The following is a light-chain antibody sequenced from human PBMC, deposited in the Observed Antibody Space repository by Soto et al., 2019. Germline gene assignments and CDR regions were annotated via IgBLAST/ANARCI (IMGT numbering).Light chain of an antibody. Sequence: LTQPASVSGSPGQSITISCTGTSSDVGGYNYVSWYQQHPGKAPKLMIYDVSNRPSGVSNRFSGSKSGNTASLTISGLQAEDEADYYCSSYTSSSTRVXGAGTKVPVL. CDR3: SSYTSSSTRV. CDR2: DVS. V-gene: IGLV2-14*01. CDR1: SSDVGGYNY. J-gene: IGLJ1*01.